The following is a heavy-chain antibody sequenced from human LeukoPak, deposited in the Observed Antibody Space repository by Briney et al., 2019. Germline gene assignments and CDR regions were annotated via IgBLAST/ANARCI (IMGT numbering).Heavy chain of an antibody. CDR1: GGSVSGYY. CDR3: ARGHNHYRYHFDY. Sequence: PSETLSLTCTVSGGSVSGYYWSWIRQSPGKGLEWMAYIYYSGSTNYNPSLKSRVTISVDTSKNQFSLNLRSVTAADTAVYYCARGHNHYRYHFDYWGPGTLVTVSS. D-gene: IGHD1-14*01. CDR2: IYYSGST. V-gene: IGHV4-59*02. J-gene: IGHJ4*02.